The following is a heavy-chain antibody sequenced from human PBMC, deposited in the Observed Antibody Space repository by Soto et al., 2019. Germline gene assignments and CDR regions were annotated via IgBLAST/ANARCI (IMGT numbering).Heavy chain of an antibody. CDR3: ARDVRRSFDY. CDR2: FSASGGST. Sequence: PGGSLRLSCAASGFTFSTSAMSWVRQAPGKGLEWVSSFSASGGSTYYADSVKGRFTISRDNSKNTLFLQMNSLRAEDAAVYYCARDVRRSFDYWGQGALVTVSS. V-gene: IGHV3-23*01. CDR1: GFTFSTSA. J-gene: IGHJ4*02.